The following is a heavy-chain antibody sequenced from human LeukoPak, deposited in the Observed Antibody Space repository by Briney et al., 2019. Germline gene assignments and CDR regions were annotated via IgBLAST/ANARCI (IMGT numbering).Heavy chain of an antibody. Sequence: GASVKVSCKASGYTFTGYYMHWVRQAPGQGLEWMGWINPNSGGTNYAQKFQGRVTMTRDTSISTAYMELSRLRSDDTAVYYCARSAGTVSAYNWFDPWGQGTLVTVPS. D-gene: IGHD4-17*01. CDR3: ARSAGTVSAYNWFDP. V-gene: IGHV1-2*02. CDR2: INPNSGGT. J-gene: IGHJ5*02. CDR1: GYTFTGYY.